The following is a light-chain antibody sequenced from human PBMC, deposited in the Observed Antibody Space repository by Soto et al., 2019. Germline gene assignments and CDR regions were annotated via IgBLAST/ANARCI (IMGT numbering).Light chain of an antibody. CDR1: QDINVY. CDR2: KAS. V-gene: IGKV1-5*03. J-gene: IGKJ1*01. Sequence: ILMTQSPSTLSASVGDRVTITCRASQDINVYLAWYQQKPGRVPHLLIYKASSLESGVPSRFSGSGSGTEFALTINSLQPDDFATYYCQQYSEYSQTFGQGTKVES. CDR3: QQYSEYSQT.